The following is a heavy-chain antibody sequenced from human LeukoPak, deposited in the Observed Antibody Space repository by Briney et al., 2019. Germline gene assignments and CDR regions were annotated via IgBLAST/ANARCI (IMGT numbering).Heavy chain of an antibody. D-gene: IGHD2-15*01. CDR2: INGNGGST. V-gene: IGHV3-23*01. Sequence: GGSLRLSCAASGFTFSNYAMSWVRQAPGRGLEWVSGINGNGGSTYNADSVKGRFTISRDDTENTLYLQMNSLSAEDTAVYFCTGSYSYYFDYWGQGTLVTVTS. J-gene: IGHJ4*02. CDR3: TGSYSYYFDY. CDR1: GFTFSNYA.